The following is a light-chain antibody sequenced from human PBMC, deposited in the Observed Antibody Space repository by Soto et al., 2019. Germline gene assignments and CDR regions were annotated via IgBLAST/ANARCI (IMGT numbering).Light chain of an antibody. V-gene: IGKV3-11*01. CDR3: QQRSNWPRT. CDR1: QSVSSY. CDR2: DAS. J-gene: IGKJ1*01. Sequence: EIVLTQSPATLSLSPGERATLSCRASQSVSSYLAWYQQKPGQAPRLLIYDASNRATGIPARFSGSGSGTDFTLTISSLEPEEFAVYYCQQRSNWPRTFGQGT.